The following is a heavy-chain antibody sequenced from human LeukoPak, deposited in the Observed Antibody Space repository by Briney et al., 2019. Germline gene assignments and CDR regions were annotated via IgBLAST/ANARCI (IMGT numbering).Heavy chain of an antibody. D-gene: IGHD3-22*01. CDR3: ARAGTYAIAYYYDY. Sequence: PSETLSLTCTVSAVSITGNYWSWIRQPPGKGLEWIGYIYSSGSTSYHPSLKSRVTLSVDTSKNQFSLKLRSVTAADTAVYFCARAGTYAIAYYYDYWGQGTLVTVSA. CDR2: IYSSGST. CDR1: AVSITGNY. V-gene: IGHV4-59*01. J-gene: IGHJ4*02.